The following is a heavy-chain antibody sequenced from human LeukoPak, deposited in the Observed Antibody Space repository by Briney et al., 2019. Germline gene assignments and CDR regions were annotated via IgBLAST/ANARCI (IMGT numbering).Heavy chain of an antibody. V-gene: IGHV3-66*01. CDR1: GFTVSDNY. J-gene: IGHJ4*02. Sequence: GGSLRLSCAASGFTVSDNYMSWVRQAPGKGLEWVSIIYNVGSTYYADSVKGRFTISRDNSKNTLYLQMNSLRAEDTAVYFCSRGLYSSSWYYNWGQGTLVTVAS. CDR3: SRGLYSSSWYYN. CDR2: IYNVGST. D-gene: IGHD6-13*01.